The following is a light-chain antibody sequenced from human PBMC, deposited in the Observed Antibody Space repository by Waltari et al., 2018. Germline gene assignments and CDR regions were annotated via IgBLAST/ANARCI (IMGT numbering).Light chain of an antibody. V-gene: IGKV3-20*01. J-gene: IGKJ1*01. CDR2: GAS. CDR1: QRVGSNY. Sequence: EIVMTQSPGTLTSSPGERATLSCRASQRVGSNYLAWYQRKPGQAPRLLVYGASNRATGIPDRFSGSGSGTDFTLTISRLEPQDFAVYYCHQYATSPLTFGQGTKVEI. CDR3: HQYATSPLT.